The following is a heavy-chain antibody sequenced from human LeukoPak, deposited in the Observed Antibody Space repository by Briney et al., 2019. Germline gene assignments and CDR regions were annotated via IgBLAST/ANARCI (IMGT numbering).Heavy chain of an antibody. J-gene: IGHJ4*02. CDR2: IYYSGST. V-gene: IGHV4-59*08. D-gene: IGHD1-26*01. CDR1: GGSISSYY. Sequence: PSETLSLTCTVSGGSISSYYWSWIRQPPGKGLEWIGYIYYSGSTNYNPSLKSRVTLSVDPSKNQFSLKLGSVTAADTAVYYCAIQPYILGAYYFDYWGQGTLVTVSS. CDR3: AIQPYILGAYYFDY.